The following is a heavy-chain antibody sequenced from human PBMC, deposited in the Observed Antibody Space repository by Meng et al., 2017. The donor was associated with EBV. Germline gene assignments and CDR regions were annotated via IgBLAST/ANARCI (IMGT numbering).Heavy chain of an antibody. Sequence: QVVEPGLGWRRSGSSVKVSCQASGGTFSSYAVSWVRQAPGQGLEWMGGIIPFFGTANYAQKFQGRVTITADKSTSTAYMELSSLRSEDTAVYYCARAEIAAAGRLDYWGQGTLVTVSS. V-gene: IGHV1-69*06. CDR3: ARAEIAAAGRLDY. J-gene: IGHJ4*02. CDR1: GGTFSSYA. CDR2: IIPFFGTA. D-gene: IGHD6-13*01.